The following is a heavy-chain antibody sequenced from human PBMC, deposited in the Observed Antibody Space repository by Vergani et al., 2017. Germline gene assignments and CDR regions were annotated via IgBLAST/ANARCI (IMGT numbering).Heavy chain of an antibody. CDR3: ASTVTTSWYFDL. D-gene: IGHD4-17*01. CDR1: GYTFTSYY. Sequence: QVQLVQSGAEVKKPGASVKVSCKASGYTFTSYYMHWVRQAPGQGLEWMGIINPSGGSTSYAQKFQGRVTMTRDTSTSTVYMELSSLRSEDTAVYYRASTVTTSWYFDLWGRGTLVTVSS. J-gene: IGHJ2*01. CDR2: INPSGGST. V-gene: IGHV1-46*01.